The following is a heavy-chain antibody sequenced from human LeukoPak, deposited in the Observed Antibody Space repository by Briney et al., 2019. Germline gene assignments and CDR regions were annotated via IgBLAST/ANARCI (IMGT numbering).Heavy chain of an antibody. Sequence: SETLSLTCTVSSSSISTSNYYWGWVRQPPGKALEWIGNIFYSGSTYYSPSLKSRVTISVDTSKNQFSLKLSSVTAADTAVYYCARVTSAPIAAAGTNYYYYYYMDVWGKGTTVTISS. CDR2: IFYSGST. D-gene: IGHD6-13*01. CDR1: SSSISTSNYY. J-gene: IGHJ6*03. V-gene: IGHV4-39*07. CDR3: ARVTSAPIAAAGTNYYYYYYMDV.